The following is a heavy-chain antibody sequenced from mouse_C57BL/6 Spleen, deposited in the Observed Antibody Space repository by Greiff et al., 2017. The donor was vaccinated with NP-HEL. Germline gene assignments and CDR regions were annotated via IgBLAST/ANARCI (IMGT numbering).Heavy chain of an antibody. V-gene: IGHV2-6*03. CDR3: DRESPYSNYSCYAMDY. Sequence: VQLQESGPGLVAPSQSLSITCTASGFSLTSYGVPWVRQPPGKGLEWLVVIWSDGSTTYYSAPNSRLSIITDNSKSQVFLTMNSLHTDDTAMYYGDRESPYSNYSCYAMDYWGQGTSVTVSS. CDR2: IWSDGST. CDR1: GFSLTSYG. D-gene: IGHD2-5*01. J-gene: IGHJ4*01.